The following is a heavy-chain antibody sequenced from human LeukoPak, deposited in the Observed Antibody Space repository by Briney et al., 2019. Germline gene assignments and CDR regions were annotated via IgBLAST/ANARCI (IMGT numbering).Heavy chain of an antibody. CDR1: GGSISSYY. J-gene: IGHJ4*02. CDR2: IYYSGST. CDR3: ARDRHVSGTKGIAAAGRIFDY. V-gene: IGHV4-59*01. D-gene: IGHD6-13*01. Sequence: PSETLSLTCTVSGGSISSYYWSWIRQPPGKGLEWIGYIYYSGSTNYNPSLKSRVTISVDTSKNQFSLKLSSVTAADTAVYYCARDRHVSGTKGIAAAGRIFDYWGQGTLVTVSS.